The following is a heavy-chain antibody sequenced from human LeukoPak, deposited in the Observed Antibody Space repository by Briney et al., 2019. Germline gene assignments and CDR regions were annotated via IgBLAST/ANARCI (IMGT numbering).Heavy chain of an antibody. V-gene: IGHV4-39*01. CDR2: IFYSGTT. CDR3: ARVLRGGTCYFDD. J-gene: IGHJ4*02. CDR1: GGSISSSSYY. Sequence: PSETLSLTCTVSGGSISSSSYYWGWIRQPPGKGLEWIGNIFYSGTTYYNPSLMSRVTISVDTSKNQFSLKMRSVTAADTAVYYCARVLRGGTCYFDDWGQGTLVTVSS. D-gene: IGHD2-15*01.